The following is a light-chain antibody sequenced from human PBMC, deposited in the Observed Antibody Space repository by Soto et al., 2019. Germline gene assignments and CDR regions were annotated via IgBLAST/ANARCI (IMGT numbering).Light chain of an antibody. CDR1: QSVSSY. CDR3: QPRSNWPPIT. V-gene: IGKV3-11*01. CDR2: DAS. Sequence: EIVLTQSPATLSLSPGERANLSCRASQSVSSYLAWYQQTPGQAPRLLISDASNRATGIPARFSGSGSGTDFTLTISSLEPEDFAVYYCQPRSNWPPITFGQGTRLEIK. J-gene: IGKJ5*01.